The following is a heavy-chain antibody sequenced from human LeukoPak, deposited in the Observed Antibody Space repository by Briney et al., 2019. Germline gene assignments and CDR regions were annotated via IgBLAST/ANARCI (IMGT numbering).Heavy chain of an antibody. CDR1: GGSINNYY. V-gene: IGHV4-4*07. CDR2: IYTSGST. D-gene: IGHD1-26*01. Sequence: PSETLSLTCTVSGGSINNYYWSWIRQPAGKGLEWIGRIYTSGSTNYNPSLKSRVTMSVDTSKNQFSLKLSSVTAADTAVYYCARDVSGSYRVDVFDPWGQGTLVTVSS. CDR3: ARDVSGSYRVDVFDP. J-gene: IGHJ5*02.